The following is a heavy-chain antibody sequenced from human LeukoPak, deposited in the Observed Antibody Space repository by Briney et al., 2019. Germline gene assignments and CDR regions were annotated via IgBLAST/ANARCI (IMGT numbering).Heavy chain of an antibody. D-gene: IGHD3-22*01. CDR1: GFSLSTSGVG. CDR3: AHSADPPDRYDSSGGYWFDP. V-gene: IGHV2-5*02. CDR2: IYWDDDK. J-gene: IGHJ5*02. Sequence: SGPTLVNPTQTLTLTCTFSGFSLSTSGVGVGWIRQPPGKALEWLALIYWDDDKRYSPSLKSRLTITKDTSKNQVVLTMTNMDPVDTATYYCAHSADPPDRYDSSGGYWFDPWGQGTLVTVSS.